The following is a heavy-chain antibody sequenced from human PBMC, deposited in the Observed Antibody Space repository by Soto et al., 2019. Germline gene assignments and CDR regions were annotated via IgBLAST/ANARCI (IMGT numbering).Heavy chain of an antibody. CDR1: GGSISSGGYS. CDR2: IYHSGST. D-gene: IGHD2-21*02. J-gene: IGHJ4*02. V-gene: IGHV4-30-2*01. Sequence: QLQLQESGSGLVKPSQTLSLTCAVSGGSISSGGYSWSWIRQPPGKGLEWIGYIYHSGSTYYNPSLKSRVTISVDRSKNQFSLKLSSVTAADTAVYYCAGRNVVVTEGGFDYWGQGTLVTVSS. CDR3: AGRNVVVTEGGFDY.